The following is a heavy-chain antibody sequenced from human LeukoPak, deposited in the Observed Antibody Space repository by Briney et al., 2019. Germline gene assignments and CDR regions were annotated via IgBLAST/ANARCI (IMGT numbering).Heavy chain of an antibody. J-gene: IGHJ3*02. CDR3: ARDYNGYRDAFDI. CDR2: INPNSGGT. Sequence: ASVKVSCKASGYTFTGYYMHWVRQAPGQGLEWMGWINPNSGGTNYAQKFQGRVTMTRDTSISTAYMELSRLRSDDTAVYYCARDYNGYRDAFDIWGQGTMVTVPS. V-gene: IGHV1-2*02. CDR1: GYTFTGYY. D-gene: IGHD5-18*01.